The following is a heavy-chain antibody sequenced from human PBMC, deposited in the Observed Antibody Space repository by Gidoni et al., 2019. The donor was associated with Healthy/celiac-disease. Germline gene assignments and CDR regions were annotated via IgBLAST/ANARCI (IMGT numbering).Heavy chain of an antibody. Sequence: QVQLQQWGAGLLKPSETLSLTCAVYGGSFSGYYWSWIRQPPGKGLEWIGEINHSGSTNYNPSLKSRVTISVDTSKNQFSLKLSSVTAADTAVYYCAGNVVVTAIVWYFDLWGRGTLVTVSS. D-gene: IGHD2-21*02. V-gene: IGHV4-34*01. J-gene: IGHJ2*01. CDR1: GGSFSGYY. CDR3: AGNVVVTAIVWYFDL. CDR2: INHSGST.